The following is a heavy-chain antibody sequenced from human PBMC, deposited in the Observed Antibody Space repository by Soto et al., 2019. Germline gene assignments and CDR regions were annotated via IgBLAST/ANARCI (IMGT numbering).Heavy chain of an antibody. CDR1: GFTFSNAW. J-gene: IGHJ4*02. CDR2: ISWNSGGT. Sequence: PGGSLRLSCAASGFTFSNAWINWVRQAPGKGLEWVSSISWNSGGTCYVDFVKGRFTISRDNAKNTLNLQMNSLRAEDTALYYCAKDISAYFDWLLYPSYFDYWGQGTLVTVSS. D-gene: IGHD3-9*01. V-gene: IGHV3-9*01. CDR3: AKDISAYFDWLLYPSYFDY.